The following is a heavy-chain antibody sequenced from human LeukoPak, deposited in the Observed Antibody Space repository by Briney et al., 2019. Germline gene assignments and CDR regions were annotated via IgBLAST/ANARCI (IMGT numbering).Heavy chain of an antibody. Sequence: PSETLSLTCGVSGGFIINGKWWSWVRQPPGKGLEWIGEISHSGNPNYNPSLKGRLTISVDTAKNQFSLKLSSVTAADTAVYYCARDSIAGYSLSWWGQGTLVTVSS. CDR3: ARDSIAGYSLSW. D-gene: IGHD3-9*01. CDR2: ISHSGNP. J-gene: IGHJ4*02. CDR1: GGFIINGKW. V-gene: IGHV4/OR15-8*01.